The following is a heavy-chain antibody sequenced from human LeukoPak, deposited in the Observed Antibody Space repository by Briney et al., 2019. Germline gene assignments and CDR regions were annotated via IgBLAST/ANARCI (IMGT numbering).Heavy chain of an antibody. CDR1: GGSISSYY. J-gene: IGHJ5*02. CDR3: ARGDWWYSSSLNWFDP. CDR2: IYTSGST. Sequence: SETLSLTCTVSGGSISSYYWSWIRQPAGKGLEWIGRIYTSGSTNYNPSLKSRVTMSVDTSKNQFSLKLSSVTAADTAVYYCARGDWWYSSSLNWFDPWGQGTLVTVSS. D-gene: IGHD6-13*01. V-gene: IGHV4-4*07.